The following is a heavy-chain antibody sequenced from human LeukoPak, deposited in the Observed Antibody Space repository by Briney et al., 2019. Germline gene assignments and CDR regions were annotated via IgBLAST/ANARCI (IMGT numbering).Heavy chain of an antibody. D-gene: IGHD3-3*01. Sequence: GGSLRLSCAASGFTFSSYSMNWVRQAPGKGLEWVSSISSSSSYIYYADSVKGRFTISRDNAKNSLYLQMNSLRAEDTAVYYCARDGSYYDFWSGYGMDVWGQGTTVTVPS. CDR1: GFTFSSYS. CDR2: ISSSSSYI. J-gene: IGHJ6*02. V-gene: IGHV3-21*01. CDR3: ARDGSYYDFWSGYGMDV.